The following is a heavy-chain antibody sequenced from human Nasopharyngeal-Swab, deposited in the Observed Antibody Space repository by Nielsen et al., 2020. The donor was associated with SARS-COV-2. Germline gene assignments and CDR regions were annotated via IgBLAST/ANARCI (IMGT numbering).Heavy chain of an antibody. D-gene: IGHD1-1*01. CDR1: GGSISSYY. V-gene: IGHV4-59*12. CDR3: ARDESWRYYYGMDV. CDR2: IYYSGST. Sequence: SETLSPTCTVSGGSISSYYWSWIRQPPGKGLEWIGYIYYSGSTNYNPSLKSRVTISVDTSKNQFSLKLSPVTAADTAVYYCARDESWRYYYGMDVWGQGTTVTVSS. J-gene: IGHJ6*02.